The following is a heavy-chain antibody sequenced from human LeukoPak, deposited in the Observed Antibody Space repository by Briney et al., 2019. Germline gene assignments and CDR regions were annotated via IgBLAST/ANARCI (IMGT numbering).Heavy chain of an antibody. CDR2: IYYSGST. V-gene: IGHV4-39*01. CDR3: ARQRPYCSSTSCYGGAHFDY. Sequence: NSSETLSLTCTVSGGSISSSSYYWGWIRQPPGKGLEWIGSIYYSGSTYYNPSLKSRVTISVDTSKNQFSLKLSSVTAADTAVYYCARQRPYCSSTSCYGGAHFDYWGQGTLVTVSS. D-gene: IGHD2-2*01. J-gene: IGHJ4*02. CDR1: GGSISSSSYY.